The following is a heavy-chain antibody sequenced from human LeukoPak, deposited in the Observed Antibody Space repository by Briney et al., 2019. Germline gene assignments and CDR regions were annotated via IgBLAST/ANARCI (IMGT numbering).Heavy chain of an antibody. CDR1: GFTFGGYA. V-gene: IGHV3-49*04. D-gene: IGHD2-15*01. Sequence: GGSLRLSCTASGFTFGGYAMSWVRQAPGKGLEWVGFIRNKAYGGTIEYAASVKGRFTISRDDSKSFAYLQMNSLKTEDTAVYYCTAQVFCSGRSCYSHWYFDLWGRGTLVTVSS. J-gene: IGHJ2*01. CDR2: IRNKAYGGTI. CDR3: TAQVFCSGRSCYSHWYFDL.